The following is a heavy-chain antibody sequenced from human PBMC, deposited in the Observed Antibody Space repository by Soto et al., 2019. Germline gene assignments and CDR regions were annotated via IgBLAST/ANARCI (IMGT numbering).Heavy chain of an antibody. CDR1: GFTFRTYY. CDR3: ARQYPSSSRHFDH. CDR2: ISAGSSNI. Sequence: PGGSLRLSCAASGFTFRTYYMIWVRQAPGKGLEWVSSISAGSSNIYYAPSVKGRFTISRDNAKNLAYLQINSLRAEDTAVYYCARQYPSSSRHFDHWGQGTRVTVSS. V-gene: IGHV3-21*01. D-gene: IGHD6-6*01. J-gene: IGHJ4*02.